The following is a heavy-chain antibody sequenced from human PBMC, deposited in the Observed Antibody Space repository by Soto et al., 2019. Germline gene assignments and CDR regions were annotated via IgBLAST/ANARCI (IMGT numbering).Heavy chain of an antibody. D-gene: IGHD4-17*01. CDR2: IYYSGST. CDR3: ARAPNDYGDYLDWFDP. CDR1: GGSISSGGYY. Sequence: SETLSLTCTVSGGSISSGGYYWSWIRQHPGKGLEWIGYIYYSGSTYYNPSLKSRVTISVDTSKNQFSLKLSSVTAADTAVYYCARAPNDYGDYLDWFDPWGQGTLVTVSS. J-gene: IGHJ5*02. V-gene: IGHV4-31*03.